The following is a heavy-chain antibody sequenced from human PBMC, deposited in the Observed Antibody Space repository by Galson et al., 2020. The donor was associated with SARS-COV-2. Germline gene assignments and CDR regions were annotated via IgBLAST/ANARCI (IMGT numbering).Heavy chain of an antibody. CDR3: VKDYVAGGVTGGWFDP. CDR2: ISWNGDVI. D-gene: IGHD2-8*01. CDR1: GFTFDGHA. V-gene: IGHV3-9*01. J-gene: IGHJ5*02. Sequence: GGSLRLSCGASGFTFDGHAMHWVRQAPGKGLEWVSGISWNGDVIAYVASVKGRFTISRDNAKQSLFLQMNNLRVEDTALYYCVKDYVAGGVTGGWFDPWGQGTLVTVSS.